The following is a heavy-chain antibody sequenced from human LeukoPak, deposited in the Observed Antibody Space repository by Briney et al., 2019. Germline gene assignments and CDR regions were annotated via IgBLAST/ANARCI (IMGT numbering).Heavy chain of an antibody. D-gene: IGHD5-18*01. V-gene: IGHV3-33*01. CDR1: GFTFSSYD. CDR2: IWYDGSNK. Sequence: GGSLRLSCAASGFTFSSYDMHWVRQAPGKGLEWVAVIWYDGSNKYYADSVKGRFTISRDNSKNTLYLQMNSLRAEDTAVYYCARGQTMVTPPGDYWGQGTLVTVSS. J-gene: IGHJ4*02. CDR3: ARGQTMVTPPGDY.